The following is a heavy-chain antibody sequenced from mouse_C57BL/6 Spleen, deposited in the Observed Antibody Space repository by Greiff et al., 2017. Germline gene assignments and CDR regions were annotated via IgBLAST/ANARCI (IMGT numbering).Heavy chain of an antibody. CDR2: INPNNGGT. CDR1: GYTFTDYY. V-gene: IGHV1-26*01. Sequence: EVQLQQSGPELVKPGASVKISCKASGYTFTDYYMNWVKQSHGKSLEWIGDINPNNGGTSYNQKFKGKATLTVDKSSSTAYMELRSLTSEDSAVYYCARRHGSSPFFAYWGQGTLVTVSA. D-gene: IGHD1-1*01. CDR3: ARRHGSSPFFAY. J-gene: IGHJ3*01.